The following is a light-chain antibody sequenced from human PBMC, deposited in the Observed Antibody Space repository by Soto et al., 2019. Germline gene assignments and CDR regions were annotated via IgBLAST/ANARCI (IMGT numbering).Light chain of an antibody. V-gene: IGKV1-12*01. J-gene: IGKJ1*01. CDR1: QGISSW. CDR2: GAN. CDR3: QQNYGTPGT. Sequence: DIQMTQSPSSVSASVGDRVTTTCRASQGISSWLAWYQQRPGTAPKVLIFGANSLQSGVPSRFSGSGSGTEFTLTISSLQPEDFATYYCQQNYGTPGTFGQGTKVDIK.